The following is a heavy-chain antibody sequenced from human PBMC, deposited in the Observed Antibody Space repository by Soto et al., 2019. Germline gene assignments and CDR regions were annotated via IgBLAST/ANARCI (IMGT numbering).Heavy chain of an antibody. CDR3: TRTVDGSDYSSPDFDY. Sequence: EVQLVESGGDLVQPGGSLKLSCAASGFTFSGSAMHWVRQASGKGLEWVGHIRRRAKNYATAYAASVKGRFIISRDDSKDTAYLQMNSMRTGDTAVYYCTRTVDGSDYSSPDFDYWGQGTLVTVSS. J-gene: IGHJ4*02. CDR2: IRRRAKNYAT. D-gene: IGHD3-22*01. V-gene: IGHV3-73*02. CDR1: GFTFSGSA.